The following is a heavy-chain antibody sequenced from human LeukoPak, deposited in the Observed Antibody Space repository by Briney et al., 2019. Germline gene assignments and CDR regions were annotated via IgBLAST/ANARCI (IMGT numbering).Heavy chain of an antibody. D-gene: IGHD3-10*01. CDR1: GGSFSGYY. CDR3: ARSPGIGDY. CDR2: INHSGST. J-gene: IGHJ4*02. V-gene: IGHV4-34*01. Sequence: SETLSLTCAVYGGSFSGYYWSWIRQPPGKGLEWIGEINHSGSTNYNPSLKSRVTISVDTSKNQSSLKLSSVTAADTAVYYCARSPGIGDYWGQGTLVTVSS.